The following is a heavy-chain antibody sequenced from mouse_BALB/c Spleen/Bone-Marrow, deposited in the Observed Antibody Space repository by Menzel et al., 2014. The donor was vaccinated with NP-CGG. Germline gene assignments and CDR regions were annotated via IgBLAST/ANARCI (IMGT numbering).Heavy chain of an antibody. V-gene: IGHV5-17*02. CDR2: ISSGSSTI. CDR1: GFTFSSFG. D-gene: IGHD1-1*01. CDR3: ARQGSSHWYFDV. J-gene: IGHJ1*01. Sequence: EVMLVESGGGLVQPGGSRKLSCAASGFTFSSFGMHWVRQAPEKGLEWVAYISSGSSTINYADTVKGRFTISRDNPKNTLFLQMTSLRSEDTAMYYCARQGSSHWYFDVWGAGTTVTVSS.